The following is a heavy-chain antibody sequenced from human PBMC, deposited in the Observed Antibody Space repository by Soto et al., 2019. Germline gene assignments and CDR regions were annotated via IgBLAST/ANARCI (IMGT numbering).Heavy chain of an antibody. CDR1: GFSLRSYA. CDR3: AKLPIIRGNALDL. J-gene: IGHJ3*01. CDR2: ISGTAESI. D-gene: IGHD3-10*01. V-gene: IGHV3-23*01. Sequence: QLLQSGGGLVQPGGSVTLSCAASGFSLRSYAVAWVRQAPGKGLEWVSVISGTAESIYYADSVRGGFTISRDISRGGVFLQMNFLTAADTAFYYCAKLPIIRGNALDLWGQGTMVPVSS.